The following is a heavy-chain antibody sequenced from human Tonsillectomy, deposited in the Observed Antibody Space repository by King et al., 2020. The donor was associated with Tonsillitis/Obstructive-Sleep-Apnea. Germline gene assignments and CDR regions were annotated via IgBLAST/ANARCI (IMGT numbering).Heavy chain of an antibody. CDR2: IYSDGRT. Sequence: VQLVESGGGLVQPGGSLRLSCAASGFTVSSNYMSWVRQAPGKGLEWVSVIYSDGRTYYADSVKGRFTISRDNSKNTLYLQMNSLRAEDTAVYYCVTSNIIYDYGRQGTLVTVSS. J-gene: IGHJ4*02. CDR3: VTSNIIYDY. D-gene: IGHD1-14*01. V-gene: IGHV3-66*01. CDR1: GFTVSSNY.